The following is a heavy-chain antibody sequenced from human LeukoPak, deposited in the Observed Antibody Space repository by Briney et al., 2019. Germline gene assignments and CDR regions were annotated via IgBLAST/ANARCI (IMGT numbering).Heavy chain of an antibody. CDR2: IKSKTDDGKS. D-gene: IGHD2-2*01. Sequence: GGSLRLSCAASGFTFSNAWMSWVRQAPGKGLEWVGRIKSKTDDGKSDYAAPVKGRFTISRDDSKNTLYLQMNSLKTEDTAVYYCTASDHLYCSSSSCHFDYWGQGTLVTVSS. CDR1: GFTFSNAW. V-gene: IGHV3-15*01. CDR3: TASDHLYCSSSSCHFDY. J-gene: IGHJ4*02.